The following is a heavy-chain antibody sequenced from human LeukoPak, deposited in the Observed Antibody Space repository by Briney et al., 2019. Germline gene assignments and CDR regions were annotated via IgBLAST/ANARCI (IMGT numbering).Heavy chain of an antibody. J-gene: IGHJ4*02. CDR1: GNYW. D-gene: IGHD2/OR15-2a*01. CDR2: INSDGSWT. CDR3: VSFYEAY. V-gene: IGHV3-74*01. Sequence: GGSLRLSCAASGNYWIHWVRQAPGKGLVWVSHINSDGSWTSYADSVKGRFTISKDNAKNTVYLQMNNLRAEDTAVYYCVSFYEAYWGRGTLVTVSS.